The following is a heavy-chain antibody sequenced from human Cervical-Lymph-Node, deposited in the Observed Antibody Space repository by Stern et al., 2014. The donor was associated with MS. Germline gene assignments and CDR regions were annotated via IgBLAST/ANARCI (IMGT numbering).Heavy chain of an antibody. D-gene: IGHD2-15*01. Sequence: VQLLQPGGGLVQPGRSLRLTCAASGFTFDDYAMHWVRQAPGKGLEWVSGISWNSGNIGYADSVKGRFTISRDNAKNSLYLQMNSLRAEDTALYYCAKDINLRGTYYFDYWGQGTLVTVA. CDR1: GFTFDDYA. CDR3: AKDINLRGTYYFDY. J-gene: IGHJ4*02. V-gene: IGHV3-9*01. CDR2: ISWNSGNI.